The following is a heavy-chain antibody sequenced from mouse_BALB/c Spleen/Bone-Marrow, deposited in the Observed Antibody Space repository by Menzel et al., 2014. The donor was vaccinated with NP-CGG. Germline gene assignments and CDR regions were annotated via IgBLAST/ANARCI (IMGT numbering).Heavy chain of an antibody. CDR1: GYTFTAYA. V-gene: IGHV1-67*01. Sequence: QVQLKESGPELVRPGVSVKLSCKGSGYTFTAYAMHWVKQSHAKSLEWIGLISTYSGNTHYNQNFKGKATMTVDKSPSTAYMELARLTSEDSAIYYCARNFYGSSYFDYWGQGTTLTVSS. CDR3: ARNFYGSSYFDY. J-gene: IGHJ2*01. CDR2: ISTYSGNT. D-gene: IGHD1-1*01.